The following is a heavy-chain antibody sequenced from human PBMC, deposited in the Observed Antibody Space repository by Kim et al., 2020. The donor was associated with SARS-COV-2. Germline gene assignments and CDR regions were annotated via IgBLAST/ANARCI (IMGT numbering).Heavy chain of an antibody. CDR3: ASGCGGDCYPYWYFDL. J-gene: IGHJ2*01. CDR2: IYYSGSI. Sequence: SETLSLTCTVSGGSISSGGYYWSWIRQHPGKGLEWIGYIYYSGSIYYNPSLKSRVTISVDTSKNQFSLKLSSVTAADTAVYYCASGCGGDCYPYWYFDLWGRGTLVTVSS. D-gene: IGHD2-21*01. CDR1: GGSISSGGYY. V-gene: IGHV4-31*03.